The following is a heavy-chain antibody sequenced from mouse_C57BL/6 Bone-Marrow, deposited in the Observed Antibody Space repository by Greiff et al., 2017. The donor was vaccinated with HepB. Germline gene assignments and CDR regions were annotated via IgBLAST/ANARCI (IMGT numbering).Heavy chain of an antibody. Sequence: EVQRVESGPVLVKPGASVKMSCKASGYTFTDYYMNWVKQSHGKSLEWIGVINPYNGGTSYNQKVKGKATLTVDKSSSTAYMELNSLTSEDSAVYYCRGALLLRYFDVWGTGTTVTVSS. CDR2: INPYNGGT. CDR1: GYTFTDYY. CDR3: RGALLLRYFDV. D-gene: IGHD1-1*01. V-gene: IGHV1-19*01. J-gene: IGHJ1*03.